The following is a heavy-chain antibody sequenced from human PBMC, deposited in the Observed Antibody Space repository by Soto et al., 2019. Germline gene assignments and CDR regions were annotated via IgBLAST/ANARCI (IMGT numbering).Heavy chain of an antibody. CDR3: ARDLPSSSSFDY. J-gene: IGHJ4*02. Sequence: PXXSLRLSCAASRFTFISYSMNWVRQAPGKGLEWVSYTXSSSSXIYYADYVKGXXTISRDNXXNSLPLQMNRLRPDDTALYYCARDLPSSSSFDYWGQGTLVTVSS. D-gene: IGHD6-6*01. CDR1: RFTFISYS. CDR2: TXSSSSXI. V-gene: IGHV3-48*01.